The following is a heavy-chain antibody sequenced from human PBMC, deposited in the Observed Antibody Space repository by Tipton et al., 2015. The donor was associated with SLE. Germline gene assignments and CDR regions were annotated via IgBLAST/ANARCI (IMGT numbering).Heavy chain of an antibody. J-gene: IGHJ6*02. D-gene: IGHD3-3*01. CDR1: GGSFSGYY. Sequence: GLVKPSETLSLTCAVYGGSFSGYYWSWIRQPPGKGLEWIGEINHSGSTNYNPSLKSRVTISVDTSKNQFSLKLSSVTAADPAVYYWARGRSIFGVVIGNYYYYYGMDVWGQGTTVTVSS. CDR2: INHSGST. V-gene: IGHV4-34*01. CDR3: ARGRSIFGVVIGNYYYYYGMDV.